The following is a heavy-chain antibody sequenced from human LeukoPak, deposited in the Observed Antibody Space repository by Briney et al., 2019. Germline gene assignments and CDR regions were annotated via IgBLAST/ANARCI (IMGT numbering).Heavy chain of an antibody. CDR2: ISYDGSNK. Sequence: PGGSLRLSCAASGFTFSSYGMHWVRQAPGKGLEWVAVISYDGSNKYYADSVKGRFTISRDNSKNTLYLQMNSLRAEDTAVYYCAKLEYGFGELSSQYYMDVWGKGTTVTISS. V-gene: IGHV3-30*18. CDR3: AKLEYGFGELSSQYYMDV. CDR1: GFTFSSYG. D-gene: IGHD3-10*01. J-gene: IGHJ6*03.